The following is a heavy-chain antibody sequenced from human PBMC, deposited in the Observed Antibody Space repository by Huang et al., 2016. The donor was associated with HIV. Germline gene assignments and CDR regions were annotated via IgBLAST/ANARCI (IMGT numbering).Heavy chain of an antibody. J-gene: IGHJ4*02. CDR3: ARRSAFYRLDY. V-gene: IGHV3-11*01. CDR2: ISSSYNSI. Sequence: QVQLVESGGGLVKPGGSLRLSCAASGFTFSDYYMSWIRQTAGKGLEWISYISSSYNSIYYADSVKGRFTISRDDAKNSLYLQMNSLRADDTAVYYCARRSAFYRLDYWGQGTLVTVSS. D-gene: IGHD3-10*01. CDR1: GFTFSDYY.